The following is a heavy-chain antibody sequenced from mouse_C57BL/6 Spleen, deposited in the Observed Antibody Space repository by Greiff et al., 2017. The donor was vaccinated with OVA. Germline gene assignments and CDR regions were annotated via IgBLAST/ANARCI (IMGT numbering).Heavy chain of an antibody. Sequence: EVKVEESGGGLVQPGGSMKLSCVASGFTFSNYWMNWVRQSPEKGLEWVAQIRLKSDNYATHSAESVKGRFTISRDDSKSSVYLQMNNLRSEDTGIYYCTGSNSENWGQGTTLTVSS. CDR2: IRLKSDNYAT. V-gene: IGHV6-3*01. CDR1: GFTFSNYW. D-gene: IGHD2-5*01. CDR3: TGSNSEN. J-gene: IGHJ2*01.